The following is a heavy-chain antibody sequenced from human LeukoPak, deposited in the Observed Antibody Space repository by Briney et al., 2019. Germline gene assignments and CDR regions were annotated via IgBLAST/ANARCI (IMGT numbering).Heavy chain of an antibody. V-gene: IGHV3-23*01. D-gene: IGHD3-10*01. CDR2: ISGSGGNT. CDR1: GFTFSSYA. Sequence: GGSLRLSCAASGFTFSSYAMSWVRQAPGKGLEWVSPISGSGGNTYYTDSVKGRFTISRDNSKNTLYLQMNSLRAEDTAVYYCAKGPAKIYYGSGSYYTPLDYWGQGTLVTVSS. J-gene: IGHJ4*02. CDR3: AKGPAKIYYGSGSYYTPLDY.